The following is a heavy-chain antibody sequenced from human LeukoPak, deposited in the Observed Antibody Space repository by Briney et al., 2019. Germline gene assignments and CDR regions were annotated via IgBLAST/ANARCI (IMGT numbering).Heavy chain of an antibody. D-gene: IGHD5-12*01. CDR3: TTSSDDTITTFDI. CDR2: IKSKTDGGTT. V-gene: IGHV3-15*01. Sequence: GGSLRLSCTASGFTFSNAWMSWVRQAPGKGLEWVGRIKSKTDGGTTDYAAPVKGRFTISRDDSKNTLYLQMNSLKTEDTAVYYCTTSSDDTITTFDIWGQGTMVTVSS. J-gene: IGHJ3*02. CDR1: GFTFSNAW.